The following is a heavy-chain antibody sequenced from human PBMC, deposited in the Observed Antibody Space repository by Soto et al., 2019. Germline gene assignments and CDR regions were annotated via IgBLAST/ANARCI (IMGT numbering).Heavy chain of an antibody. Sequence: EAQLVESGGVVVQPGGSLRLSCAASGFTFDDYTMHWVRQAPGKGLEWVSLISWDGGSTYYADFVKGRFTISRDNSKNSLYLQMNSLRTEDTALYYCAKSGGWLQLRASYFDYWGQGTLVTVSS. CDR3: AKSGGWLQLRASYFDY. D-gene: IGHD5-12*01. V-gene: IGHV3-43*01. CDR2: ISWDGGST. J-gene: IGHJ4*02. CDR1: GFTFDDYT.